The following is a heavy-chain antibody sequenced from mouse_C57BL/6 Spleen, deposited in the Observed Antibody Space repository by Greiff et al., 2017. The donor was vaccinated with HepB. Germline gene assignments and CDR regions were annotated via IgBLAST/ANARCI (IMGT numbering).Heavy chain of an antibody. CDR3: ARSGTRYYFDY. D-gene: IGHD4-1*01. J-gene: IGHJ2*01. V-gene: IGHV14-2*01. CDR1: GFNIKDYY. CDR2: IDPEDGET. Sequence: VQLQQSGAELVKPGASVKLSCTASGFNIKDYYMHWVKQRTEQGLEWIGRIDPEDGETKCAPKFQGKATITADTSSNTAYLQLSSLTSEDTAVYYCARSGTRYYFDYWGQGTTLTVSS.